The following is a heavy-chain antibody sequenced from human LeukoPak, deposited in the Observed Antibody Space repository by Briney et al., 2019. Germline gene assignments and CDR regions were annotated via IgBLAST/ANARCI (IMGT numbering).Heavy chain of an antibody. Sequence: ASVKVSCKASGYTFTGYYMHWVRQAPGQGLEWVGWITTYNGNRKYAEKFQGRVTMTTDTSTSTYYMEMRSLRSDDTAIYYCARDCSNGVCFPRDYWGQGTQITVST. J-gene: IGHJ4*02. V-gene: IGHV1-18*04. CDR1: GYTFTGYY. CDR2: ITTYNGNR. CDR3: ARDCSNGVCFPRDY. D-gene: IGHD2-8*01.